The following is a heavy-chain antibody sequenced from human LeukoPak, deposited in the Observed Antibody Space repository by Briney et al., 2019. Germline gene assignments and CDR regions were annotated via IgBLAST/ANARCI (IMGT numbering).Heavy chain of an antibody. V-gene: IGHV1-2*02. CDR1: GYTFTGYY. Sequence: ASVKVSCKASGYTFTGYYMHWVRQAPGHGLEWMGWINPDSGGTNYAQKFQGRVTMTRDTSISTAYMELSRLRSDDTAVYYCARDPGSSYSSSWYDYYYMDVWGKGTTVTISS. J-gene: IGHJ6*03. D-gene: IGHD6-13*01. CDR2: INPDSGGT. CDR3: ARDPGSSYSSSWYDYYYMDV.